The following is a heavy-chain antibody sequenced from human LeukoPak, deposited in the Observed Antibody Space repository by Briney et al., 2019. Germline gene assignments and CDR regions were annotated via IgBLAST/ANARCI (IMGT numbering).Heavy chain of an antibody. V-gene: IGHV1-18*01. Sequence: ASVKVSCKASGYTFTSYGISWVRQAPGQGLGWMGWISAYNGNTNYAQKLQGRVTMTTDTSTSTAYMELRSLRSDDAAVYYCARPSRGRGPIDYYYYYMDVWGKGTTVTVSS. J-gene: IGHJ6*03. CDR2: ISAYNGNT. CDR3: ARPSRGRGPIDYYYYYMDV. CDR1: GYTFTSYG. D-gene: IGHD2-15*01.